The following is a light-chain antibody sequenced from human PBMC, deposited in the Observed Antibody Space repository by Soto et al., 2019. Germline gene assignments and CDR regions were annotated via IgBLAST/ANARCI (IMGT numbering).Light chain of an antibody. J-gene: IGKJ3*01. CDR1: QGISNY. CDR3: QQLNNFPPFT. V-gene: IGKV1-9*01. Sequence: IQLTQSPSSLSASIGDRVTITCRASQGISNYLAWYQQKPGKAPKLLIYGAVTLQSGVPSRFSGSGSGTDFTLHISSLQPDDLATYYCQQLNNFPPFTFGPGTKVDLK. CDR2: GAV.